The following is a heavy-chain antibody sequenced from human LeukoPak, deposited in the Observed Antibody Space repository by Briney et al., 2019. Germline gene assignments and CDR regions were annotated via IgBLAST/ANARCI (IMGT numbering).Heavy chain of an antibody. D-gene: IGHD3-22*01. Sequence: PGGSLRLSCAASGFTFSSYWMHWVRQAPGKGLVWVSRINSDGSSTSYADSVKGRFTISRDNAKNSLYLQMNSLRAEDTAVYYCARKWGSGYLYWYFDLWGRGTLVTVSS. CDR1: GFTFSSYW. CDR2: INSDGSST. J-gene: IGHJ2*01. CDR3: ARKWGSGYLYWYFDL. V-gene: IGHV3-74*01.